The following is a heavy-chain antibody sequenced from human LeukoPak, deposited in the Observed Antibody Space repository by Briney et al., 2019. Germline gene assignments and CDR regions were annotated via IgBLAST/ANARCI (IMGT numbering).Heavy chain of an antibody. CDR1: GGTFSSYA. CDR2: IIPIFGTA. V-gene: IGHV1-69*13. CDR3: ATGNIVVVPAAIHDYYYGMDV. J-gene: IGHJ6*02. Sequence: SVEVSCKASGGTFSSYAISWVRQAPGQGLEWMGGIIPIFGTANYAQKFQGRVTITADESTSTAYMELSSLRSEDTAVYYCATGNIVVVPAAIHDYYYGMDVWGQGTTVTVSS. D-gene: IGHD2-2*01.